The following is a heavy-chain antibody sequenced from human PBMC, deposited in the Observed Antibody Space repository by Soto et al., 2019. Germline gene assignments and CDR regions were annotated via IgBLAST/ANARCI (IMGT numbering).Heavy chain of an antibody. V-gene: IGHV3-48*02. Sequence: EVQLVESGGGLVQPGGSLRLSSVAYGFLFDSYAMNWFRKAPGKGLEWVSYISPGGDRIYYAESLKGRITISRDNARNSLSLQMNILSDEDTAVYYCTKSADSAGWGVVFWGQGTLVTVSS. CDR2: ISPGGDRI. CDR3: TKSADSAGWGVVF. CDR1: GFLFDSYA. D-gene: IGHD6-19*01. J-gene: IGHJ4*02.